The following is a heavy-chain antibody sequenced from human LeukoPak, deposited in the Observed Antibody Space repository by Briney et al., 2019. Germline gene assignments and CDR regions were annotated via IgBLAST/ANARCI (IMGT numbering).Heavy chain of an antibody. CDR3: ARGGAPRAFDI. J-gene: IGHJ3*02. V-gene: IGHV3-48*03. D-gene: IGHD3-16*01. Sequence: AGGSLRLSCAASGFSFSSFEMNWVRQAPGKGLEWVSYMSRGSSGGIIYYADSVKGLFTISRDNAKHSLYLQMNSLRAEDAGIYYCARGGAPRAFDIWGQGTMVSVSS. CDR2: MSRGSSGGII. CDR1: GFSFSSFE.